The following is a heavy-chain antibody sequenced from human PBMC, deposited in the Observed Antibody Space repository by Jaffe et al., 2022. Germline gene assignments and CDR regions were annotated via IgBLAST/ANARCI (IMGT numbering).Heavy chain of an antibody. D-gene: IGHD6-13*01. Sequence: EVQLVESGGVVVQPGGSLRLSCAASGFTFDDYAMHWVRQAPGKGLEWVSLISWDGGSTYYADSVKGRFTISRDNSKNSLYLQMNSLRAEDTALYYCAKDNVDSSSWYGNYYMDVWGKGTTVTVSS. CDR2: ISWDGGST. CDR1: GFTFDDYA. V-gene: IGHV3-43D*04. J-gene: IGHJ6*03. CDR3: AKDNVDSSSWYGNYYMDV.